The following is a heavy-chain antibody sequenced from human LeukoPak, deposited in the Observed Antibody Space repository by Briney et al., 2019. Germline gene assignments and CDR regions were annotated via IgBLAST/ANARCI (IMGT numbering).Heavy chain of an antibody. CDR3: ARKGSGWTGWFDL. J-gene: IGHJ5*02. D-gene: IGHD6-19*01. CDR2: ISSSGAYT. CDR1: GFTFSSYN. Sequence: GGSLRLSCAASGFTFSSYNINWVRQAPGKGLEWVSSISSSGAYTYYAYSVKGRFTISRDNAGNSLYLQMNSLRVEDTAVYYCARKGSGWTGWFDLWGQGTLVTVPS. V-gene: IGHV3-21*01.